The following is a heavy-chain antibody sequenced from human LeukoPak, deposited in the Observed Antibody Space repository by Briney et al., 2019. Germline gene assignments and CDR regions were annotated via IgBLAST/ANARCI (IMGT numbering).Heavy chain of an antibody. D-gene: IGHD4/OR15-4a*01. J-gene: IGHJ4*02. CDR1: GGSFSGYY. V-gene: IGHV4-34*01. Sequence: SETLSLTCAVYGGSFSGYYWSWIRQPPGKGLEWIGEINHSGSTNYNPSLKSRVTISVDRSKNQFSLKLSSVTAADTAVYYCARASRGADYDWGQGTLVTVSS. CDR3: ARASRGADYD. CDR2: INHSGST.